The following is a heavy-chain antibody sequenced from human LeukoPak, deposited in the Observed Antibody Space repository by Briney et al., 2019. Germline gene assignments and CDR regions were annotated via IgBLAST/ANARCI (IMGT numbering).Heavy chain of an antibody. V-gene: IGHV4-59*01. D-gene: IGHD3-10*01. J-gene: IGHJ4*02. CDR2: IYYSGST. Sequence: SETLSLTCTVSGGSLSSYYWSWIRQPPGKGLEWIGYIYYSGSTNYNPSLKSRVTISVDTSKNQFSLKLSSVTAADTAVYYCAREGYGSGSYYDYWGQGTLVTVSS. CDR1: GGSLSSYY. CDR3: AREGYGSGSYYDY.